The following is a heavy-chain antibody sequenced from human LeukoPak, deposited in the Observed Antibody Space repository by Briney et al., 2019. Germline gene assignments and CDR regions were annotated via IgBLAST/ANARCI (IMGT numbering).Heavy chain of an antibody. Sequence: PSETLSLTCTVSGGSISSGSYYWGWIRQPPGKGLEWIGSIYYSGSTYYNPSLKSRVTISVDTSNNQFSLKLSSVTAADTAVYYCARLKSGGIDYWGQGTLVTVSS. V-gene: IGHV4-39*01. D-gene: IGHD2-15*01. CDR3: ARLKSGGIDY. J-gene: IGHJ4*02. CDR1: GGSISSGSYY. CDR2: IYYSGST.